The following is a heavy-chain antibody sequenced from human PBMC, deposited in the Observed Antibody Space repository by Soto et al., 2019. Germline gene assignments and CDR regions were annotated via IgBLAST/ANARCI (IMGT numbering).Heavy chain of an antibody. CDR1: GYTFTSYY. CDR2: INPSGGST. J-gene: IGHJ4*02. D-gene: IGHD4-4*01. CDR3: ARFKANTYSNYAFDY. Sequence: ASVKVSCKASGYTFTSYYMHCVRQAPGQGLEWMGIINPSGGSTSYAQKFQGRVTMTRDTSTSTVYMELSSLRSEDTAVYYCARFKANTYSNYAFDYWGQGTLVTVSS. V-gene: IGHV1-46*01.